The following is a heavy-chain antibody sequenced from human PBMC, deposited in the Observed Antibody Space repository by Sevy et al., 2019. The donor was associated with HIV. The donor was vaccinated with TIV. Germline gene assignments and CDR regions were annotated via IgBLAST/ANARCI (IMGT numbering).Heavy chain of an antibody. CDR3: GRHVWLRSLGQFDY. CDR1: GGSISSSSYY. D-gene: IGHD5-12*01. Sequence: SETLSLTCTVSGGSISSSSYYWGWIRQPPGKGLEWIGSIYYSGSTYYNPSLKSRVSISVDTSKNQFSLKLSSVTAADTAVYYCGRHVWLRSLGQFDYWGQGTLVTVSS. V-gene: IGHV4-39*01. CDR2: IYYSGST. J-gene: IGHJ4*02.